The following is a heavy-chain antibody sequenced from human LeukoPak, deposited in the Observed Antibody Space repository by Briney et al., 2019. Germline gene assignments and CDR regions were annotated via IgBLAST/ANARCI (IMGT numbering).Heavy chain of an antibody. CDR1: GGCTISHY. D-gene: IGHD6-6*01. CDR2: TYYTQTT. Sequence: SDTLSLTCPVSGGCTISHYWSWLRQPPAKGLEWIAYTYYTQTTNYNPSLKSRVTISIDTSKNQCSLRLSSVTAADTAVYYCAGLRSRAFDIWGPGTMVSVSS. V-gene: IGHV4-59*08. CDR3: AGLRSRAFDI. J-gene: IGHJ3*02.